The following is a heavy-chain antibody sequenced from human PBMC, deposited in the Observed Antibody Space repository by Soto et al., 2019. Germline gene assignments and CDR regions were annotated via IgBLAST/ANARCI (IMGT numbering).Heavy chain of an antibody. V-gene: IGHV2-5*01. Sequence: SGPTLVNPTQTLTLTCTFSGFSFTTAGVAVGWIRQTPGGALEWFTLIYYNDDRRFSPSLKTRLTITGDTSKNQVVLSLTNVDPGDTATYFCAHSDGGYEIIYFDFWGQGIPVTVSS. CDR1: GFSFTTAGVA. CDR2: IYYNDDR. CDR3: AHSDGGYEIIYFDF. J-gene: IGHJ4*02. D-gene: IGHD5-12*01.